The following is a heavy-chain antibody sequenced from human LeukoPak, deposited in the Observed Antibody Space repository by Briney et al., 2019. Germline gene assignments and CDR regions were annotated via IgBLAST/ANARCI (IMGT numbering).Heavy chain of an antibody. CDR3: ARFSGSYLFDY. D-gene: IGHD1-26*01. J-gene: IGHJ4*02. V-gene: IGHV3-21*01. CDR2: ISDSSSYI. Sequence: GGSLRLSCAASGFTFGSCGMYWVRQAPGKGLEWVSSISDSSSYIYYADSVKGRFTISRDNAKNSLYLQMNSLRAEDTAVFYCARFSGSYLFDYWGQGTLVTVSS. CDR1: GFTFGSCG.